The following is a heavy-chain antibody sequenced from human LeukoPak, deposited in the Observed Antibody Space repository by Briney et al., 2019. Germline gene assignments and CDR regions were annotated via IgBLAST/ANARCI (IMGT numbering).Heavy chain of an antibody. CDR1: GFTFSSYA. V-gene: IGHV3-30-3*01. J-gene: IGHJ6*02. CDR3: ARERSGSTPYYYYGMDV. CDR2: ISYDGSNK. D-gene: IGHD3-3*01. Sequence: GGSLRLSCAASGFTFSSYAMHWVRQAPGKGLEWVAVISYDGSNKYYADSVKGRFTISRDNSKNTLYLQMNSLRAEDTAAYYCARERSGSTPYYYYGMDVWGQGTTVTVSS.